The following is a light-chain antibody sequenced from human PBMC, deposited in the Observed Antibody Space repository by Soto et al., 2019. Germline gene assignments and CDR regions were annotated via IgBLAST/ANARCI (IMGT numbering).Light chain of an antibody. V-gene: IGKV3-20*01. CDR3: HQYSRSPRT. Sequence: EIVLTQSPGTLSLSPGERATLSCRASQSVSSSCLAWYQQKFGQAPRLLIFGASSRATGIPDRFSGSGSGTDFTLTISRLEPEDFAVYYCHQYSRSPRTFGQGTRLEIK. J-gene: IGKJ1*01. CDR1: QSVSSSC. CDR2: GAS.